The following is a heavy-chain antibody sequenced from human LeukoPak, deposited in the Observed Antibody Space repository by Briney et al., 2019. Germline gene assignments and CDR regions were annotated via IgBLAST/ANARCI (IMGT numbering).Heavy chain of an antibody. J-gene: IGHJ4*02. CDR3: ARDHRVGANDY. CDR2: IQQVGSAK. CDR1: GFTFSDYW. Sequence: GGSLRLSCAASGFTFSDYWLSWVRQAPGKGLEWVANIQQVGSAKKYVDSVKGRFTISRDNAKNSLYLQVNSLRAEDTAVYYCARDHRVGANDYWGQGTLVTVSS. V-gene: IGHV3-7*01. D-gene: IGHD1-26*01.